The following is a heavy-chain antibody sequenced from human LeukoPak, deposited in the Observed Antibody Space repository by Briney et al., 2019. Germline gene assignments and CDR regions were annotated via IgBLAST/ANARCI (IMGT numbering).Heavy chain of an antibody. CDR3: ARHVDIVATGADY. Sequence: GESLKISCMGSGYRFTSYWIGWVRPMPGKGLEWMGIIYPGDSDTRYSPSFQGQVTISADKSISTAYLQWSSLKASDTAMYYCARHVDIVATGADYWGQGTLVTVSS. V-gene: IGHV5-51*01. D-gene: IGHD5-12*01. CDR1: GYRFTSYW. J-gene: IGHJ4*02. CDR2: IYPGDSDT.